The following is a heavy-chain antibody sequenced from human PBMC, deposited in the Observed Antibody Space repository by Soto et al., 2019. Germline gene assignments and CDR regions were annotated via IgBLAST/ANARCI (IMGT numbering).Heavy chain of an antibody. D-gene: IGHD6-13*01. J-gene: IGHJ4*02. Sequence: PSETLSLTCTVSGGSIGNSYWSWIRQSPGKGLEWIGYIYYSGSSNYNPFLKSRVSISVDTSKNQFSLKLSSVTAADTAVYYCARHSSSWPIFDYWGQGTLVTVSS. CDR2: IYYSGSS. V-gene: IGHV4-59*08. CDR1: GGSIGNSY. CDR3: ARHSSSWPIFDY.